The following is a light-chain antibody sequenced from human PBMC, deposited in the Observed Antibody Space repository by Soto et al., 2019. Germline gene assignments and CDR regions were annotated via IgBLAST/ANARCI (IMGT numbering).Light chain of an antibody. J-gene: IGKJ5*01. V-gene: IGKV3-15*01. CDR2: GAS. CDR1: QSVRSN. CDR3: QQYNNWPPIT. Sequence: ERVMTQPPATMSVSPGERATLSCRASQSVRSNLAWYQQKPGQAPRLLIYGASTRATGIPARFSGSGSGTEFTLTVSSLQSEDFAVYYCQQYNNWPPITFGQGTRLEI.